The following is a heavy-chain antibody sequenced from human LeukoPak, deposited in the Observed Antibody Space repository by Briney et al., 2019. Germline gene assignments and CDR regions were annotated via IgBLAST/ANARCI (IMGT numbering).Heavy chain of an antibody. V-gene: IGHV3-23*01. J-gene: IGHJ4*02. CDR1: RFTFSNYA. CDR2: ISGSGGST. D-gene: IGHD3-10*01. CDR3: ARGGSGSYYTLLFVRGEGKFDY. Sequence: GGSLRLSCSASRFTFSNYAMSWVRQAPGKGLEWVSAISGSGGSTYYADSVKGRFTISRDNSKNTLYLQMDSLRAEDTAVYYCARGGSGSYYTLLFVRGEGKFDYWGQGTLVTVSS.